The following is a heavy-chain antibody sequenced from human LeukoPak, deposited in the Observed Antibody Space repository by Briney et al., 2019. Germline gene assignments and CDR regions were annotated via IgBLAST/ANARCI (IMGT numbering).Heavy chain of an antibody. V-gene: IGHV3-23*01. CDR2: IRGGGGT. CDR1: GFSFTNYA. D-gene: IGHD1-1*01. J-gene: IGHJ4*02. CDR3: AKANWVSNADAVW. Sequence: GGSLRLSCAASGFSFTNYAMSWVRQAPARGPEWVSSIRGGGGTFYADSVKGRFTLSRDDSRNTVYLQLNNLRVEDTAIYYCAKANWVSNADAVWWGQGAQVTVSS.